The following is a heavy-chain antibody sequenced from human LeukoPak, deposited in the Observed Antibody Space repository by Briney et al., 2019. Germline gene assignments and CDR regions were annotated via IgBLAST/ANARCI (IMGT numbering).Heavy chain of an antibody. V-gene: IGHV4-34*01. D-gene: IGHD3-22*01. CDR2: INHSGST. Sequence: SETLSLTCAVYGGSFSGYYWSWIRQPPGKGLEWIGEINHSGSTDYNPSLKSRVTISVDTSKNQFSLKLSSVTAADTAVYYCARAHARGITMRVVVPNWFDPWGRGTLVTVSS. CDR3: ARAHARGITMRVVVPNWFDP. CDR1: GGSFSGYY. J-gene: IGHJ5*02.